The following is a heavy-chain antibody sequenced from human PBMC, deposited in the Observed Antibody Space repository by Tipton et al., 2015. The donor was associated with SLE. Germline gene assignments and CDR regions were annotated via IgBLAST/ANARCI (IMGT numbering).Heavy chain of an antibody. J-gene: IGHJ6*03. CDR2: ISGYNGNT. D-gene: IGHD1-14*01. CDR1: GYTFTSYG. V-gene: IGHV1-18*01. Sequence: QVQLVQSGAEVKNPGASVKVSCKASGYTFTSYGISWVRQAPGQGLEWMGWISGYNGNTDYAQKLQGRVTMTTDTSTSTAYMELRSLRSDDTAVYYCARRTPETRGYYYYMDVWGKGTTVTVSS. CDR3: ARRTPETRGYYYYMDV.